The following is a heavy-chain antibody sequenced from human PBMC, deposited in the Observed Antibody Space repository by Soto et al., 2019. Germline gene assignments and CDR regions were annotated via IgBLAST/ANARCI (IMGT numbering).Heavy chain of an antibody. CDR2: IYTSGST. J-gene: IGHJ4*02. CDR1: GGSISSYY. V-gene: IGHV4-4*07. D-gene: IGHD3-22*01. Sequence: AETLSLTCAVSGGSISSYYLSWIRQPAGKGLEWIGRIYTSGSTNYNPSLKSRVTMSVDTSKNQFSLKLSSVTAADTAVYYCARGLYTYDSSGYYFDYWGQGTLVTVSS. CDR3: ARGLYTYDSSGYYFDY.